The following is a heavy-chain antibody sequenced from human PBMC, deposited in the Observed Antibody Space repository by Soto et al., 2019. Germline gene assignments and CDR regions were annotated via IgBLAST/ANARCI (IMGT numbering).Heavy chain of an antibody. CDR3: AREGSELLPYYYYVMDV. J-gene: IGHJ6*02. CDR1: GYTFTGYY. CDR2: INPNSGGT. Sequence: ASVKVSCKASGYTFTGYYMHWVRQAPGQGLEWMGWINPNSGGTNYAQKFQGWVTMTRDTSISTAYMELSRLRSDDTAVYYCAREGSELLPYYYYVMDVWGQGTTVTVSS. V-gene: IGHV1-2*04. D-gene: IGHD1-26*01.